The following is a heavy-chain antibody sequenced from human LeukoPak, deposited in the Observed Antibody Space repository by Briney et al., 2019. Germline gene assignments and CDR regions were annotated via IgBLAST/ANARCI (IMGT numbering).Heavy chain of an antibody. CDR2: IIPIFGTA. V-gene: IGHV1-69*13. CDR1: GGTSSSYG. J-gene: IGHJ4*02. CDR3: AREGQQFGYFDY. Sequence: SVKVSCKASGGTSSSYGVSWVRQAPGQGLEWMGGIIPIFGTANYAQKFQGRVTITADESTSTAYMELSSLRSEDTAVYYCAREGQQFGYFDYWGQGTLVTVSS. D-gene: IGHD3-10*01.